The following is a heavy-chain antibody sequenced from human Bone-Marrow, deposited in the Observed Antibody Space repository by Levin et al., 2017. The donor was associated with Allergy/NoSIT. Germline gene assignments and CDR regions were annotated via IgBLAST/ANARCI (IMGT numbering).Heavy chain of an antibody. Sequence: ASVKVSCKASGYTFTNYGFTWVRQAPGQGLEWMGRISTYNGNTNHAQKFQGRLTMTTDTSTSTAYMELRSLRSDDTAVYYCARDSAEDAFDIWGQGTMVTVSS. CDR1: GYTFTNYG. V-gene: IGHV1-18*01. CDR3: ARDSAEDAFDI. CDR2: ISTYNGNT. J-gene: IGHJ3*02. D-gene: IGHD3-10*01.